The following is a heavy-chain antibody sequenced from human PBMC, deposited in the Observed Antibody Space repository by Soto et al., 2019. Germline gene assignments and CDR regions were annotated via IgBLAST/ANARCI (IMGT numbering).Heavy chain of an antibody. CDR2: INHSGST. V-gene: IGHV4-34*01. CDR3: ARLGNGIAARLGRKFDC. D-gene: IGHD6-6*01. J-gene: IGHJ4*02. CDR1: GGSFSGYY. Sequence: SETLSLTCAVYGGSFSGYYWSWIRQPPGKGLEWIGEINHSGSTNYNPSLKSRVTISVDTSKNQFSLKLSSVTAADTAVYYCARLGNGIAARLGRKFDCWGQGTLVTVSS.